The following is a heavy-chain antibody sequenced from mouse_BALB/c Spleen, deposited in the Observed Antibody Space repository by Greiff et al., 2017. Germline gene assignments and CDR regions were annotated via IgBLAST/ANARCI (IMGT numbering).Heavy chain of an antibody. V-gene: IGHV1-9*01. CDR3: AREGDYGPFAY. J-gene: IGHJ3*01. CDR1: GYTFSSYW. D-gene: IGHD1-2*01. Sequence: VQLQQSGAELMKPGASVKISCKAAGYTFSSYWIEWVKQRPGHCLEWIGEILPGSGSTNYNEKFKGKATFTADTSSNTAYMQLSSLTSEDSAVYYCAREGDYGPFAYWGQGTLVTVSA. CDR2: ILPGSGST.